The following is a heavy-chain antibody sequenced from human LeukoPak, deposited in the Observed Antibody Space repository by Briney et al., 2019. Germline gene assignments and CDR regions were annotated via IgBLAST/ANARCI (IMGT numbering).Heavy chain of an antibody. J-gene: IGHJ4*02. Sequence: GGSLRLSCAASGFTFSSYGMSWVRQAPGKGLEWVSSISSSSSYIYYADSVKGRFTISRDNAKNSLYLQMNSLRAEDTAVYYCARDPTYDFWSGYHLDYWGQGTLVTVSS. CDR2: ISSSSSYI. V-gene: IGHV3-21*01. D-gene: IGHD3-3*01. CDR3: ARDPTYDFWSGYHLDY. CDR1: GFTFSSYG.